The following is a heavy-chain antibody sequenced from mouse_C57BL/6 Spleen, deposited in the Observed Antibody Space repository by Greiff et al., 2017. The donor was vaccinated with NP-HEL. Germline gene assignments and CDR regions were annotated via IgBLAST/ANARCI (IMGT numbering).Heavy chain of an antibody. D-gene: IGHD2-5*01. CDR3: ARPYSNSYFDY. CDR1: GFTFSSYG. Sequence: EVMLVESGGDLVKPGGSLKLSCAASGFTFSSYGMSWVRQTPDKRLEWVATISSGGSYTYYPDSVKGRFTISRDNAKNTLYLQMSSLKAEDTAMYYCARPYSNSYFDYWGQGTTLTVSS. J-gene: IGHJ2*01. V-gene: IGHV5-6*02. CDR2: ISSGGSYT.